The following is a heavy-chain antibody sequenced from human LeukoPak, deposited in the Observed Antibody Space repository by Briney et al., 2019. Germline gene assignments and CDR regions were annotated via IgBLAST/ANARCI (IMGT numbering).Heavy chain of an antibody. J-gene: IGHJ1*01. CDR3: ASTSGSSKSGFQH. V-gene: IGHV5-51*01. Sequence: GESLKVSCKGSGYSFTSYWIGWVRQMPGKGLEWMGIIYPGDSDTRYSPSFQGQVTISADKSISTAYLQWSSLKASDTAMYYCASTSGSSKSGFQHWGQGTLATVSS. D-gene: IGHD1-26*01. CDR1: GYSFTSYW. CDR2: IYPGDSDT.